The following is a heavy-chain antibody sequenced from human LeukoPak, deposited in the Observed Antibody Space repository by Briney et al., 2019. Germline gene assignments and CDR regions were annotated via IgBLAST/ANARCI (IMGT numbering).Heavy chain of an antibody. Sequence: SETLSLTCTVSGGSISSYYWSWIRQPPGKGLEWVGYIYYSGSTNYNPSLKSRVTISVDTSKNQFSLKLSSVTAADTAVYYCAREYYDILTSQSNWGQGTLVTVSS. CDR1: GGSISSYY. D-gene: IGHD3-9*01. V-gene: IGHV4-59*12. J-gene: IGHJ4*02. CDR2: IYYSGST. CDR3: AREYYDILTSQSN.